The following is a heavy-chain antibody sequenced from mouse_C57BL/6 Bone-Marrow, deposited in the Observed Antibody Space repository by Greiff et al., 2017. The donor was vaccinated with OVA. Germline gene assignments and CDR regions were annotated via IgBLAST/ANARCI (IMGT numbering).Heavy chain of an antibody. CDR3: ASGNIYWYFDV. Sequence: VMLVESGAELARPGASVKLSCKASGYTFTSYGISWVKQRTGQGLEWIGEIYPRSGNTYYNEKFKGKATLTADKSSSTAYMELRSLTSEDSAVYFCASGNIYWYFDVWGTGTTVTVSS. CDR2: IYPRSGNT. D-gene: IGHD2-1*01. V-gene: IGHV1-81*01. CDR1: GYTFTSYG. J-gene: IGHJ1*03.